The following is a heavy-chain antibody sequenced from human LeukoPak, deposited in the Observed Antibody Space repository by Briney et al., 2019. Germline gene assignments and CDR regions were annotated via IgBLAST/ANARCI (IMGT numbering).Heavy chain of an antibody. J-gene: IGHJ4*02. CDR1: GFIFRTYG. V-gene: IGHV3-23*01. D-gene: IGHD3-9*01. Sequence: QSGGSLRLSCAAPGFIFRTYGMSWVRQAPGKGLEWVSGISGIASGGTTYYADSVKGRFTVSRDNAKNTLYLQMKSLRAEDTAVYYCAKVTSDWLPPPFDYWGQGTLVIVSS. CDR2: ISGIASGGTT. CDR3: AKVTSDWLPPPFDY.